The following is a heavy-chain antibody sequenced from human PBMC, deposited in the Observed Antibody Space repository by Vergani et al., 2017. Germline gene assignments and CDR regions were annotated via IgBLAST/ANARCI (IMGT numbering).Heavy chain of an antibody. CDR1: GGSISSSSYY. D-gene: IGHD2-15*01. CDR3: ARDGEVVVAATNRPLDY. CDR2: IYYSGST. Sequence: QLQLQESGPGLVKPSETLSLTCTVSGGSISSSSYYWGWIRQPPGKGLEWIGSIYYSGSTYYNPSLKSRVTISVDTSKNQFSLKLSSVTAADTAVYYCARDGEVVVAATNRPLDYWGQGTLVTVSS. J-gene: IGHJ4*02. V-gene: IGHV4-39*02.